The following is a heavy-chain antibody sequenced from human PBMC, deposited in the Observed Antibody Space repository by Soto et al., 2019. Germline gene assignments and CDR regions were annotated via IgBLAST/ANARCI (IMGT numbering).Heavy chain of an antibody. CDR2: ISYDGSNK. D-gene: IGHD3-22*01. CDR1: GFTFSSYG. J-gene: IGHJ4*02. V-gene: IGHV3-30*18. CDR3: AKGGNSSGYYWVAYFDY. Sequence: QVQLVESGGGVVQPGRSLRLSCAASGFTFSSYGMHWVRKAPGKGLEWVAVISYDGSNKYYADSVKGRFTISRDNSKNKLYLQMNSLRAEDTAVYYCAKGGNSSGYYWVAYFDYWGQGTLVTVSS.